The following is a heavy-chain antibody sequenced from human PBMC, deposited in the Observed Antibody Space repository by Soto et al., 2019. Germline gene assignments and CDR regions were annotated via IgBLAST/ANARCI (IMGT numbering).Heavy chain of an antibody. CDR1: GFTFSSYS. Sequence: GGSLRLSCAASGFTFSSYSMNWVRQAPGKGLEWVSSINSSSRYIYYADSVKGRFTISRDNSKDSLYLQMTSLRVEDTALYHCVKGGASYTSCWYANWGQGILVTVSS. J-gene: IGHJ4*02. CDR3: VKGGASYTSCWYAN. V-gene: IGHV3-21*04. D-gene: IGHD6-13*01. CDR2: INSSSRYI.